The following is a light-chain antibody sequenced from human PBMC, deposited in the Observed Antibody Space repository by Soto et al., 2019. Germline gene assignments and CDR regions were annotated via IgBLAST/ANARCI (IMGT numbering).Light chain of an antibody. CDR1: QDITIY. V-gene: IGKV1-33*01. Sequence: IQLTQSPSSLSASVGDRVTITCQASQDITIYLHWYQQKAGKAPKLLIYDASHLEKGVPSRFSGGGSGTNFTFIIRSLQPEDIATYYCRQYDNFSSITFGQGTRLEIK. J-gene: IGKJ5*01. CDR3: RQYDNFSSIT. CDR2: DAS.